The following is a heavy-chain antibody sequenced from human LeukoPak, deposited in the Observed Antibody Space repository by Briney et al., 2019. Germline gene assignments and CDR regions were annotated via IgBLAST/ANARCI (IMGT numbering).Heavy chain of an antibody. Sequence: SETLSLTCTVSGGSTSSYYWSWIRQPPGKGLEWIGYIYYSGSTNYNPSLKSRVTISVDTSKNQFSLKLSSVTAADTAVYSCARYDSSGAGDAFDIWGQGTMVTVSS. CDR3: ARYDSSGAGDAFDI. J-gene: IGHJ3*02. D-gene: IGHD3-16*01. V-gene: IGHV4-59*08. CDR1: GGSTSSYY. CDR2: IYYSGST.